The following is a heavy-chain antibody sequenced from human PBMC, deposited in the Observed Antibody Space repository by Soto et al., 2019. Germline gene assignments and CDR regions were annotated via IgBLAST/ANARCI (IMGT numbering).Heavy chain of an antibody. D-gene: IGHD3-10*01. J-gene: IGHJ3*02. Sequence: SSVKVSCKASVGTFISYAISWVLQAPGQGLEWTRGIIPIFGTVNYAQKFQARVTITADKSTSTAYMELSSRRSADTAVYYCARFHVQLWFVELLSVDDFDIWGQGTMVPV. CDR1: VGTFISYA. V-gene: IGHV1-69*06. CDR3: ARFHVQLWFVELLSVDDFDI. CDR2: IIPIFGTV.